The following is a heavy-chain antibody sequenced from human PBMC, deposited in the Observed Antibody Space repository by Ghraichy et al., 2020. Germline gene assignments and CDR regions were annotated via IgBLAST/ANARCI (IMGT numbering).Heavy chain of an antibody. CDR3: ARDLCGGSGGSCYDWFDP. V-gene: IGHV4-59*01. D-gene: IGHD2-15*01. CDR2: IYYSGST. Sequence: PETLSLTCTVSGGSISSYYWSWIRQPPGKGLEWIGYIYYSGSTNYNPSLKSRVTISVDTSKNQFSLKLSSVTAADTAVYYCARDLCGGSGGSCYDWFDPWGQGTLVTVSS. J-gene: IGHJ5*02. CDR1: GGSISSYY.